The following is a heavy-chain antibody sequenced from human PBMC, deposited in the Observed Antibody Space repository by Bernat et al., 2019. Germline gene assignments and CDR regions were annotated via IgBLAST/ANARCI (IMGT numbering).Heavy chain of an antibody. D-gene: IGHD2-2*01. V-gene: IGHV3-30*18. Sequence: QVQLVESGGGVVQPGRSLRLSCAASRFTFSSYGMHWVRQAPGKGLEWVAVISYDGSNKYYADSVKGRFTISRDNSKNTLYLQMNSLRAEDTAVYYCAKGDCSSTSCYYYYGMDVWGQGTTVTVSS. CDR1: RFTFSSYG. CDR3: AKGDCSSTSCYYYYGMDV. J-gene: IGHJ6*02. CDR2: ISYDGSNK.